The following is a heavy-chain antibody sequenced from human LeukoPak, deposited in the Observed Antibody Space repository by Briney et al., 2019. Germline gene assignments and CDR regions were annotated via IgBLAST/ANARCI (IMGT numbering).Heavy chain of an antibody. CDR1: GYTFTGYY. J-gene: IGHJ5*02. Sequence: GASVKVSCKASGYTFTGYYMHWVRQAPGQGLEWMGWINPNSGGTNYAQKFQGRVTMTRDTSISTAYMELSRLRSDDTAVYYCARTVAGKGGNWFDPWGQGTLVTVSS. D-gene: IGHD6-19*01. CDR3: ARTVAGKGGNWFDP. CDR2: INPNSGGT. V-gene: IGHV1-2*02.